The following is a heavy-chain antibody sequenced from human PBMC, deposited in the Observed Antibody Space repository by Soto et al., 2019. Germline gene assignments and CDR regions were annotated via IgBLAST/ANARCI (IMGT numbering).Heavy chain of an antibody. J-gene: IGHJ3*02. CDR1: GYNFIGYF. CDR2: INPNSGGT. V-gene: IGHV1-2*06. Sequence: ASVKVSCKASGYNFIGYFLHWVRQAPGQGLEWMGRINPNSGGTNYAQKFQGRVTLTRDTSINTAYMELTRLTSDDTAVYYCAKDDLDAFDIWGQGTMVTVS. CDR3: AKDDLDAFDI.